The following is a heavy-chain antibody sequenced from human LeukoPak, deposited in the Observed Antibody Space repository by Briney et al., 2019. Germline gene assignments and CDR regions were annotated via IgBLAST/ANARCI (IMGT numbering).Heavy chain of an antibody. D-gene: IGHD3-9*01. Sequence: PGGSLRLSCVGSGFTFGSYWMSWVRQAPGKGLEWVANTKHDGSDHYYADSVAGRFTISRDNAKNSLYLEMSSLRAEDAAVYFCVRHPGSYNVLTGYSYYFDYWGQGTLVTVSS. J-gene: IGHJ4*02. CDR3: VRHPGSYNVLTGYSYYFDY. V-gene: IGHV3-7*01. CDR2: TKHDGSDH. CDR1: GFTFGSYW.